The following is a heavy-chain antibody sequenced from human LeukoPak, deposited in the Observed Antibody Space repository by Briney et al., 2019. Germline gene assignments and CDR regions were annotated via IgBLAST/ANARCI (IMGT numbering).Heavy chain of an antibody. CDR2: IYYSGST. V-gene: IGHV4-31*03. Sequence: SETLSLTCTVSGGSISSGGYYWSWIRQHPGKGLEWIGYIYYSGSTYYNPSLKSRVTISVDTSKNQFSLKLSSVTAADTAVYYCAATVVGGDDAFDIWGQGRMVTVSS. CDR3: AATVVGGDDAFDI. CDR1: GGSISSGGYY. J-gene: IGHJ3*02. D-gene: IGHD4-23*01.